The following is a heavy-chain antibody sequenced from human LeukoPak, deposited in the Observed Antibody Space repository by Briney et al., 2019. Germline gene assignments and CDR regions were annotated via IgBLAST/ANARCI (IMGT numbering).Heavy chain of an antibody. V-gene: IGHV4-39*01. CDR2: IYSSGSA. Sequence: SETLSLTCTVSGGSINSNNYYWGWIRQPPGKGLEWIGSIYSSGSAYYNPSLKSRVTISVDTSKNQSSLRLSSVTAADTAVYYCQSRYLEWLLEYWGQGTLVTVSS. J-gene: IGHJ4*02. D-gene: IGHD3-3*01. CDR1: GGSINSNNYY. CDR3: QSRYLEWLLEY.